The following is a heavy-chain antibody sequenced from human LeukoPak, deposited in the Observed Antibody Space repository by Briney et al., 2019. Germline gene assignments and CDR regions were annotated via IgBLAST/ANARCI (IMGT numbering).Heavy chain of an antibody. J-gene: IGHJ4*02. CDR3: AKVLASSRGPFDY. CDR2: ISPTGSTT. V-gene: IGHV3-74*01. CDR1: GFSFSGHW. Sequence: GGSLRLSCTASGFSFSGHWMHWARQLPGKGLVWVSRISPTGSTTSYADSVEGRFTISRDNSKNTLYLQMNSLRAEDTAVYYCAKVLASSRGPFDYWGQGTLVTVSS.